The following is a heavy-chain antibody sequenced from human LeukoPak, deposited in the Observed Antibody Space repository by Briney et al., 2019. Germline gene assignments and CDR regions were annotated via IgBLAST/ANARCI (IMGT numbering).Heavy chain of an antibody. CDR3: ARDHPDRGARG. V-gene: IGHV3-21*01. D-gene: IGHD4/OR15-4a*01. CDR1: GFTFSSYA. J-gene: IGHJ4*02. CDR2: ISSSSSYI. Sequence: PGGSLRLSCAASGFTFSSYAMSWVRQAPGKGLERVSSISSSSSYIYYADSVKSRFTISRDNAKNSLYLQMNSLRAEDTAVYYCARDHPDRGARGWGQGTLVTVSS.